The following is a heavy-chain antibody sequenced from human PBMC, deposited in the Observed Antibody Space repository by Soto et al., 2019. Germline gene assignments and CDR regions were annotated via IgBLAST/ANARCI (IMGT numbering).Heavy chain of an antibody. CDR2: IDWDDDK. CDR3: ARVMRTYYYDSSGYPFDP. V-gene: IGHV2-70*01. J-gene: IGHJ5*02. D-gene: IGHD3-22*01. Sequence: SGPTLVNPTQPLTLTCTFSGFSLSTSGMCVSWIRQPPGKALEWLALIDWDDDKYYSTSLKTRLTISKDTSKNQVVLTMTNMEPVDTATYYCARVMRTYYYDSSGYPFDPWGQGTLVTVSS. CDR1: GFSLSTSGMC.